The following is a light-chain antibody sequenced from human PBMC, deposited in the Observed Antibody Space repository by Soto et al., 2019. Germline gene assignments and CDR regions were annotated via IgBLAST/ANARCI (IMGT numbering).Light chain of an antibody. J-gene: IGKJ1*01. V-gene: IGKV1-5*03. CDR2: KAS. Sequence: IQMTQSPSTLSASVGDRVAITCRASQSIGIWLAWYQQKPGKAPRFLIYKASSLESGVPSRFSGSGYGTEFPLTLSSLQPDDFATYYCKQYNDYSWTFGQGTKVEIK. CDR1: QSIGIW. CDR3: KQYNDYSWT.